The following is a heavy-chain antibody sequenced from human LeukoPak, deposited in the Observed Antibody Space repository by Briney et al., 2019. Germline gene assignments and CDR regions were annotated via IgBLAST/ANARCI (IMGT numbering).Heavy chain of an antibody. CDR2: IRSSSTTI. Sequence: SGGSLRLSCEASGFTFSNYSMNWVRQAPGKGLEWVSYIRSSSTTIYYADSVKGRFTISRDNAKNSLYLQMNSLRAEDTAVYYCARAKRNGFDIWGQGTMVTVSS. J-gene: IGHJ3*02. V-gene: IGHV3-48*01. CDR1: GFTFSNYS. CDR3: ARAKRNGFDI.